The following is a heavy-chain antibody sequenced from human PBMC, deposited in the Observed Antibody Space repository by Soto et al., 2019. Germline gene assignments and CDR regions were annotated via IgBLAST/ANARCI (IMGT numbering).Heavy chain of an antibody. CDR2: IYYNGGT. CDR1: GDSVNSENSY. CDR3: ARDGGQGRGVIGHY. J-gene: IGHJ4*02. D-gene: IGHD3-16*02. V-gene: IGHV4-61*01. Sequence: SETLSLTCTVSGDSVNSENSYWNWIRQAPGKGPEWIGYIYYNGGTNYNPSLKSRATILLDTSTNQFSLTLTSVTAADTAVYYWARDGGQGRGVIGHYWGRGILVTAPQ.